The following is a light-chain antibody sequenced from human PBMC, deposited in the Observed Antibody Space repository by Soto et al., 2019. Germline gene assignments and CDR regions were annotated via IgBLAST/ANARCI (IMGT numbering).Light chain of an antibody. CDR3: WSYAVSSTPYV. J-gene: IGLJ1*01. CDR2: EVS. CDR1: SSDVGSYNP. V-gene: IGLV2-23*02. Sequence: SVLTQPASVSPSPGQSITISRTGNSSDVGSYNPVSWYPQHPGKAPKLMIYEVSKRPSGVSNRFCGSKSGNTASLTISGLQSDDESGYYCWSYAVSSTPYVFGGGPKVTV.